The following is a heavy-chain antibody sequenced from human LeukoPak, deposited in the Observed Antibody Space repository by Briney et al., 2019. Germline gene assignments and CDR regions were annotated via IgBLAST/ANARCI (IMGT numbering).Heavy chain of an antibody. V-gene: IGHV3-74*01. J-gene: IGHJ3*02. Sequence: GGSLRLSCASSGFTFSRYAMSWVRQAPGKGLVWVSRINSDGSSTRYADSVKGRFTISRDNAKNTLYLQMNSLRAEDTAVYYCARPFYYNSGGYLDAFDIWGQGTMVAVSS. CDR1: GFTFSRYA. CDR2: INSDGSST. CDR3: ARPFYYNSGGYLDAFDI. D-gene: IGHD3-22*01.